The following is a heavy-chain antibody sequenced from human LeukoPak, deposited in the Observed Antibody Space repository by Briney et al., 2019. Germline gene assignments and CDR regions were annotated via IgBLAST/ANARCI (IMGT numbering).Heavy chain of an antibody. CDR2: IKSDGSEK. D-gene: IGHD3-10*01. Sequence: GGSLRLSCAASGFSFSSHWMTGVRQAPGKGLEWVANIKSDGSEKYYADSVKGRFTISRDNAKNSLSLQMNSLRVEDTAQYYCAREEWIGELSKFDYWGQGTLVTVSS. CDR3: AREEWIGELSKFDY. CDR1: GFSFSSHW. J-gene: IGHJ4*02. V-gene: IGHV3-7*01.